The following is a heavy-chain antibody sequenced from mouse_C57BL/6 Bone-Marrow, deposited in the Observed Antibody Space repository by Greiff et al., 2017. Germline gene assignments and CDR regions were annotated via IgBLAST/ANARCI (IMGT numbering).Heavy chain of an antibody. J-gene: IGHJ4*01. Sequence: QVQLQQSGAELVRPGASVKLSCKASGYTFTDYYINWVKQRPGQGLEWIARIYPGSGNTYYNEKFKGKATLTAEKSSSTAYMQLSSLTSEDPAVYFCARPGAHVDYWGQGTSVTVSS. CDR3: ARPGAHVDY. CDR2: IYPGSGNT. CDR1: GYTFTDYY. V-gene: IGHV1-76*01. D-gene: IGHD1-3*01.